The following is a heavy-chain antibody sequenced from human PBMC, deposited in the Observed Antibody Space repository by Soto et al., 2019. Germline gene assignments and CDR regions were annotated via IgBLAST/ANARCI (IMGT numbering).Heavy chain of an antibody. Sequence: TSETLSLTXAVYGGSFSGYYWSWIRQPPGRGLEWIGEINHSGSTNYNPSLKSRVTISVDTSKNQFSLKLSSVTAADTAVYYCARRGIGHYDFWSGPYYGMDVWGQGTTVTVSS. V-gene: IGHV4-34*01. CDR2: INHSGST. J-gene: IGHJ6*02. D-gene: IGHD3-3*01. CDR3: ARRGIGHYDFWSGPYYGMDV. CDR1: GGSFSGYY.